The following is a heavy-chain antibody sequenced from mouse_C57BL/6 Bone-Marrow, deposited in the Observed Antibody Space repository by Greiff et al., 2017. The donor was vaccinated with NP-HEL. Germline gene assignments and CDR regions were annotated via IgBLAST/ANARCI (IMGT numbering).Heavy chain of an antibody. CDR2: IYPGDGDT. D-gene: IGHD1-1*01. V-gene: IGHV1-82*01. CDR1: GYAFSSSW. CDR3: ERGRGVVAGGD. Sequence: VQLQESGPELVKPGASVKISCKASGYAFSSSWMNWVKQRPGKGLEWIGRIYPGDGDTNYNGKFKGKATLTADKSSSTAYMQLSSLTSEDSAVYLCERGRGVVAGGDWGQGTSVTVSS. J-gene: IGHJ4*01.